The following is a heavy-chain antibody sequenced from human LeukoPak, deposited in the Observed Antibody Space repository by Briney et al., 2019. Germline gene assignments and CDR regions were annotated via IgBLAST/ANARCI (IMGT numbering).Heavy chain of an antibody. J-gene: IGHJ5*02. CDR1: GYTLTDYY. Sequence: ASVKVSCKASGYTLTDYYLHWVRQAPGQGLEWMGWINTNTGNPTYAQGFTGRFVFSLDTSVSTAYLQISSLKAEDTAVYYCARVVGATPNNWFDPWGQGTLVTVSS. CDR2: INTNTGNP. CDR3: ARVVGATPNNWFDP. D-gene: IGHD1-26*01. V-gene: IGHV7-4-1*02.